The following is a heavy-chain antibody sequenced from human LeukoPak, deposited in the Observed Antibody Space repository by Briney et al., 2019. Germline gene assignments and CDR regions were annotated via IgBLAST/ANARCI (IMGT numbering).Heavy chain of an antibody. D-gene: IGHD6-19*01. J-gene: IGHJ6*03. CDR1: GYTFTSYY. CDR2: INPSGGST. CDR3: ARGGWYKGGYYYYYMDV. V-gene: IGHV1-46*01. Sequence: GASVKVSCKASGYTFTSYYMHWVRQAPGQGLEWMGIINPSGGSTSYAQKFQGRVTMTRDMSTSTVYMELSSLRSEDTAVYYCARGGWYKGGYYYYYMDVWGKGTTVTVSS.